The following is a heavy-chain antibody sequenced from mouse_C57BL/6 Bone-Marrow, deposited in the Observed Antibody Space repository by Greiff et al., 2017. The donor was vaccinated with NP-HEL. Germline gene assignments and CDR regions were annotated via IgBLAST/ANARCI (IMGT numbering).Heavy chain of an antibody. V-gene: IGHV1-50*01. CDR3: ARRGYFDY. CDR1: GYTFTSYW. Sequence: QVQLQQPGAELVKPGASVKLSCKASGYTFTSYWMQWVKQRPGQGLEWIGEIDPSDSHTNYNQKFKGKATLTVDTSSSTAYMQLSSLTSEDSAVYYCARRGYFDYWGQGTTLTVSS. J-gene: IGHJ2*01. CDR2: IDPSDSHT.